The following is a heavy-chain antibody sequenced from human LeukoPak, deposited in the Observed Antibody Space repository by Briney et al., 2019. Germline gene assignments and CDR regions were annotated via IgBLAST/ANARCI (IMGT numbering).Heavy chain of an antibody. V-gene: IGHV3-11*01. D-gene: IGHD2-8*02. Sequence: WVSYISSCGSTIYYADSVKGRFTISRDNAKNSLYLQMNSLRAEDTAVYYCARFTENDAFDIWGQGTMVTVSS. CDR3: ARFTENDAFDI. CDR2: ISSCGSTI. J-gene: IGHJ3*02.